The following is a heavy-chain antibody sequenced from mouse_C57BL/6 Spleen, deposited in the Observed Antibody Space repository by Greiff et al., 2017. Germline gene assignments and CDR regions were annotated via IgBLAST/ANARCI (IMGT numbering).Heavy chain of an antibody. J-gene: IGHJ3*01. V-gene: IGHV1-52*01. Sequence: QVQLKQPGAELVRPGSSVKLSCKASGYTFTSYWMHWVKQRPIQGLEWIGNIDPSDSETHYNQKFKDKATLTVDKSSSTAYMQLSSLTSEDSAVYYCARDKDDGYPFAYWGQGTLVTVSA. CDR2: IDPSDSET. CDR1: GYTFTSYW. D-gene: IGHD2-3*01. CDR3: ARDKDDGYPFAY.